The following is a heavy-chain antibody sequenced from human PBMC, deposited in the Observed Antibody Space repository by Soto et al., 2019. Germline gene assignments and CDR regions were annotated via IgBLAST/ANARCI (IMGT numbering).Heavy chain of an antibody. J-gene: IGHJ4*02. CDR1: GGSISSGGYY. CDR2: IYYSGST. CDR3: ARAVTGDSGYYFDY. V-gene: IGHV4-31*03. D-gene: IGHD7-27*01. Sequence: QVQLQESGPGLVKPSQTLSLTCTVSGGSISSGGYYWSWIRQHPGKGLEWIGYIYYSGSTYYNPSLKGRVTISVDTSKNQFSLKLSSVTAADTAVYYCARAVTGDSGYYFDYWGQGTLVTVSS.